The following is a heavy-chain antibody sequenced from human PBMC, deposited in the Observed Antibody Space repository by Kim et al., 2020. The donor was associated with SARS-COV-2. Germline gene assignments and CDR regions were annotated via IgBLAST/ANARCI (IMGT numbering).Heavy chain of an antibody. CDR2: IYYTGST. D-gene: IGHD3-16*01. V-gene: IGHV4-39*01. CDR3: ARRLRGRFDY. Sequence: SETLSLTCTVSGGSISSSSYYWGWIRQAPGKGLEWIGSIYYTGSTYYSLSLKSRVTISVDTSKNQFSLRLSSVTAADTAVYYCARRLRGRFDYWGQGTLVTVSS. CDR1: GGSISSSSYY. J-gene: IGHJ4*02.